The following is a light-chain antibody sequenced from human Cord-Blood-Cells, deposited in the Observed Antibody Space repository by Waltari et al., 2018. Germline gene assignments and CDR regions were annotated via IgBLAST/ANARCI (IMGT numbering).Light chain of an antibody. V-gene: IGLV2-8*01. J-gene: IGLJ1*01. CDR2: EVS. Sequence: QSALTQPPSASGSPGQSVTISCTGTSSDVGGYNYVSWYHQHSGKAPKLMIYEVSKRPSGVPDRFSGSKSGNTASLTVSGLQAEDESDYYCSSYAGSNNFVFGTGTKVTVL. CDR1: SSDVGGYNY. CDR3: SSYAGSNNFV.